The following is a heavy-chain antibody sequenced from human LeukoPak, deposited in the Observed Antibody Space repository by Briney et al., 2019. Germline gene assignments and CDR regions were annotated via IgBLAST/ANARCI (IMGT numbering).Heavy chain of an antibody. CDR1: GFTFSNYG. J-gene: IGHJ3*02. D-gene: IGHD2-2*01. CDR2: ISYDGSNK. Sequence: GGSLRLSCAASGFTFSNYGMHWVRQAPGKGLEWVAVISYDGSNKYYADSVQGRFTISRDNSKNTLYLQMNSLRAEDTAVYYCAKDMGVWCSSTSCDAFDIWGQGTMVTVSS. V-gene: IGHV3-30*18. CDR3: AKDMGVWCSSTSCDAFDI.